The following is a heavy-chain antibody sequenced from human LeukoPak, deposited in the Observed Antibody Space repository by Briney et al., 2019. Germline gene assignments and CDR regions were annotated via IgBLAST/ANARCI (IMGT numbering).Heavy chain of an antibody. CDR3: ARRRGYLDY. Sequence: TSETLSLTCTVSGGSISSYYWSWIRQPPGKGLEWIGYIYYSGSTNYNPSLKSRVTISVDTSKNQFSLKLSSVTAADTAVYCCARRRGYLDYWGQGTLVTVSS. CDR1: GGSISSYY. V-gene: IGHV4-59*08. D-gene: IGHD3-22*01. CDR2: IYYSGST. J-gene: IGHJ4*02.